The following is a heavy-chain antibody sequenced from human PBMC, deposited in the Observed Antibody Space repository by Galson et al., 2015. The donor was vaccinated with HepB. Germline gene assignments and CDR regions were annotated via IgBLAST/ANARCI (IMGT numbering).Heavy chain of an antibody. CDR2: IKSKTDGGTT. Sequence: SLRLSCAASGFTFSNAWMSWVHQAPGKGLEWVGRIKSKTDGGTTDYAAPVKGRFTISRDDSKNTLYLQMNSLKTEDTAVYYCTTEEGIVGATPTPYYYYMDVWGKGTTVTVSS. CDR1: GFTFSNAW. D-gene: IGHD1-26*01. V-gene: IGHV3-15*01. CDR3: TTEEGIVGATPTPYYYYMDV. J-gene: IGHJ6*03.